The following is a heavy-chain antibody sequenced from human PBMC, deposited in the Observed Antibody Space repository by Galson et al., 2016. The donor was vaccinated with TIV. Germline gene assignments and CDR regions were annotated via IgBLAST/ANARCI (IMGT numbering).Heavy chain of an antibody. J-gene: IGHJ3*02. CDR1: GFNFNSHS. V-gene: IGHV3-21*01. CDR2: ISRSSRYI. Sequence: SLRLSCAASGFNFNSHSMNWVRQSPGKGLEWVSSISRSSRYIYYAESLKGRFTISRDNAKNLLYLEMNSLRDEDTAVYFCAREGDTLVTAIRDVFDIWGQGTMVTVSS. CDR3: AREGDTLVTAIRDVFDI. D-gene: IGHD2-21*02.